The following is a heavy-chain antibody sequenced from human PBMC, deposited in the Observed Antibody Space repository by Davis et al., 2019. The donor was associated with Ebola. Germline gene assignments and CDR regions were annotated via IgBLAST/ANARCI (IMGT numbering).Heavy chain of an antibody. CDR1: GFTFSSYS. Sequence: GESLKISCAASGFTFSSYSMNWVRQAPGKGLEWVSYISSSSSTIYYADSVKGRFTISRDNAKNSLYLQMNSLRDEDTAVYYCARDLKGWIQLYDYWGQGTLVTVSS. D-gene: IGHD5-18*01. CDR2: ISSSSSTI. J-gene: IGHJ4*02. V-gene: IGHV3-48*02. CDR3: ARDLKGWIQLYDY.